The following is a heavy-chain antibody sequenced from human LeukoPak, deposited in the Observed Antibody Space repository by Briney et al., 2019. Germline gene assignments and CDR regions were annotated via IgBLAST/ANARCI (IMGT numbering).Heavy chain of an antibody. CDR1: GYSFTSYW. Sequence: PGGSLRLSCKGSGYSFTSYWIGWVRQMPGKGLEWMGIIYPGDSDTIYSPSFQGQVTISADKSISTAYLQWSSLKASDTAMYYCARRRGYSYDFHFDYWGQGTLVTVSS. V-gene: IGHV5-51*01. J-gene: IGHJ4*02. CDR3: ARRRGYSYDFHFDY. CDR2: IYPGDSDT. D-gene: IGHD5-18*01.